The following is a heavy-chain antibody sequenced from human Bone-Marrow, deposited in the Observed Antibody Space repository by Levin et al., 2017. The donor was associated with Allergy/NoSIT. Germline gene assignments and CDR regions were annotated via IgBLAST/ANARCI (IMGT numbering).Heavy chain of an antibody. CDR3: ARDGGRPNIVVVTATDWYFDL. J-gene: IGHJ2*01. CDR2: IWYDGSNK. D-gene: IGHD2-21*02. Sequence: PSETLSLTCAASGFTFSSYGMHWVRQAPGKGLEWVAVIWYDGSNKYYADSVKGRFTISRDNSKNTLYLQMNSLRAEDTAVYYCARDGGRPNIVVVTATDWYFDLWGRGTLVTVSS. CDR1: GFTFSSYG. V-gene: IGHV3-33*01.